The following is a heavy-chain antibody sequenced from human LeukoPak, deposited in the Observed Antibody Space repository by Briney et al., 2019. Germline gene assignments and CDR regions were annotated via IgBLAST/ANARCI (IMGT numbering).Heavy chain of an antibody. J-gene: IGHJ4*02. Sequence: GGSLRLSCAASGFTFSSYSMNWVRQAPGKGLEWASSISSSSSYIYYADPVKGRFTISRDNAKNSLYLQMNSLRAEDTAVYYCAREGDIVVVPADLDYWGQGTLVTVSS. D-gene: IGHD2-2*01. CDR1: GFTFSSYS. V-gene: IGHV3-21*01. CDR3: AREGDIVVVPADLDY. CDR2: ISSSSSYI.